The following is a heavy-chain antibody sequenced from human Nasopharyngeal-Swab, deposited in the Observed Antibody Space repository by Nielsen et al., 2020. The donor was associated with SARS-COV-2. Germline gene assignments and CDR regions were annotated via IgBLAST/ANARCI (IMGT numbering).Heavy chain of an antibody. CDR3: ARSPGENYDFWSSYYRRWFDP. Sequence: RQAPGKGLEWVSYISSSGATIYYADSVKGRFTMSRDNANNSLYLQMNSLRSEDTAVYYCARSPGENYDFWSSYYRRWFDPWGQGTLVTVS. D-gene: IGHD3-3*01. J-gene: IGHJ5*02. CDR2: ISSSGATI. V-gene: IGHV3-11*01.